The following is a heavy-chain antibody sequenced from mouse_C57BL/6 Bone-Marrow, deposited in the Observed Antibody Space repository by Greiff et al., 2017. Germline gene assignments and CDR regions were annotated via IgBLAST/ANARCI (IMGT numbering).Heavy chain of an antibody. CDR2: IRSKSNNYAT. Sequence: EVHLVESGGGLVQPKGSLKLSCAASGFSFNTYAMNWVRQAPGKGLEWVARIRSKSNNYATYYADSVKDRFTISRDDSESMLYLQMNNLKTEDTAMYYCVRGGRYFDVWGTGTTVTVSS. D-gene: IGHD1-1*02. V-gene: IGHV10-1*01. J-gene: IGHJ1*03. CDR3: VRGGRYFDV. CDR1: GFSFNTYA.